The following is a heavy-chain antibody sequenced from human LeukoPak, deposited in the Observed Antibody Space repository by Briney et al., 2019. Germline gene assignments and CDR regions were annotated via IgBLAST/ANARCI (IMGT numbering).Heavy chain of an antibody. V-gene: IGHV3-48*03. CDR1: GFSFSNYE. CDR3: ARDFSAGWRRPHGFDM. CDR2: ISSSGRSM. D-gene: IGHD6-19*01. J-gene: IGHJ3*02. Sequence: GGSLRLSCAASGFSFSNYEMNWVRQAPGKGLEWVSYISSSGRSMFYADSVKGRLTISRDNAKNSLYLQMSGLRAEDTAVYYCARDFSAGWRRPHGFDMWGQGTMVTVSS.